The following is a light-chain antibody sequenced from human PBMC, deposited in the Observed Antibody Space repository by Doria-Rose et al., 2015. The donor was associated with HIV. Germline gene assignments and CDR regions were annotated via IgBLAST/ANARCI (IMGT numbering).Light chain of an antibody. Sequence: TQSPGTLSLSPGERATLSCRASQSVSANYLAWYQQRPGQSPRLLIYGASSRATDIPDRFSGSGSGTDFTLTISRLEPEDFALYYCHQYGTSWTFGQGTKVEI. CDR1: QSVSANY. CDR3: HQYGTSWT. CDR2: GAS. J-gene: IGKJ1*01. V-gene: IGKV3-20*01.